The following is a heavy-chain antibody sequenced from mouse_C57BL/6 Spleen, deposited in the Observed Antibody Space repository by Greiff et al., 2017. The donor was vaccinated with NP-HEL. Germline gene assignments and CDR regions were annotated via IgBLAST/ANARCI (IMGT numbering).Heavy chain of an antibody. D-gene: IGHD2-4*01. CDR2: IDPNRGGT. J-gene: IGHJ4*01. V-gene: IGHV1-72*01. Sequence: VQLQQSGAELVKPGASVKLSCKASGYTFTSYWMHWVKQRPGRGLEWIGRIDPNRGGTKYNEKFKSKATLTVDKPSRTAYMQLSSLTSEDSAVYYCARWGDYDCGYYAMDYWGQGTSVTVSS. CDR1: GYTFTSYW. CDR3: ARWGDYDCGYYAMDY.